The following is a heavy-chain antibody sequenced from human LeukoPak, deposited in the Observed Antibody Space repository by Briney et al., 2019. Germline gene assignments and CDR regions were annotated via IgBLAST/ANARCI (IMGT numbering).Heavy chain of an antibody. V-gene: IGHV3-33*01. CDR1: GFTFSSYG. CDR2: IWYDGSNK. J-gene: IGHJ4*02. D-gene: IGHD1-26*01. Sequence: GGSLRLSCAASGFTFSSYGMHWVRQAPGKGLEWVAVIWYDGSNKYYADSVKGRFTISRDNSKNTLYLQMSSLRAEDTAVYYCARVRVGATKDYWGQGTLVTVSS. CDR3: ARVRVGATKDY.